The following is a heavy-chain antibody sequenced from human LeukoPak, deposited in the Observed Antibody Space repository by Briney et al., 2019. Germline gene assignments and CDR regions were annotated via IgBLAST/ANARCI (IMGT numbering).Heavy chain of an antibody. V-gene: IGHV4-39*07. CDR3: ARDTYYYDSSGYPHYFDY. J-gene: IGHJ4*02. D-gene: IGHD3-22*01. Sequence: SETLSLTCTVSGGSISSSSYYWGWIRQPPGKGLEWIGSIYYSGSTYYNPSLKSRVTISVDTSKNQFSLKLSSVTAADTAVYYCARDTYYYDSSGYPHYFDYWGQGTLVTVSS. CDR1: GGSISSSSYY. CDR2: IYYSGST.